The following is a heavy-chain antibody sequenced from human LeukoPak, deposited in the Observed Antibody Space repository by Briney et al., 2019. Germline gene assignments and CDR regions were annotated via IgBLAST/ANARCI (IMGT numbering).Heavy chain of an antibody. J-gene: IGHJ4*02. CDR1: GFFVSTNY. Sequence: GGSLRLSCAASGFFVSTNYMSWVRQPPGKGLEWVSVIYSGGTTYYADSVQGRFTISRDNSKNTLYLQMSSLRAEDTAVYYCARDVPYSGLDYWGQGTLVTVSS. CDR3: ARDVPYSGLDY. D-gene: IGHD1-26*01. V-gene: IGHV3-66*01. CDR2: IYSGGTT.